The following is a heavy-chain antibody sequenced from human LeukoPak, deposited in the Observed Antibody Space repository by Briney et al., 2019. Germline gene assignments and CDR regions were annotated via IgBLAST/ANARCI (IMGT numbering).Heavy chain of an antibody. J-gene: IGHJ4*02. V-gene: IGHV4-39*02. CDR1: GGSISSDSYY. CDR3: ARGRNRVATIFDYVWGSYRY. Sequence: SETLSLTCIVSGGSISSDSYYWAWIRQPPGKGLQWIGSLYYRGSAYYGPSLKGRVTISGDTSQNQFSLKLSSVTAADTAVYYCARGRNRVATIFDYVWGSYRYWGQGTLVTVSS. D-gene: IGHD3-16*02. CDR2: LYYRGSA.